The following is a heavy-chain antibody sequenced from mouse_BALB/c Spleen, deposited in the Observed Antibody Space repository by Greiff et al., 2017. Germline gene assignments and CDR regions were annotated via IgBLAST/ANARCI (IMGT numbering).Heavy chain of an antibody. D-gene: IGHD2-4*01. CDR3: ARFVIKAFDY. J-gene: IGHJ2*01. CDR1: GYSITSDYA. V-gene: IGHV3-2*02. Sequence: DVQLQESGPGLVKPSQSLSLTCTVTGYSITSDYAWNWIRQFPGNKLEWMGYISYSGSTSYNPSLKSRISITRDTSKNQFFLQLNSVTTEDTATYYCARFVIKAFDYWGQGTTLTVSS. CDR2: ISYSGST.